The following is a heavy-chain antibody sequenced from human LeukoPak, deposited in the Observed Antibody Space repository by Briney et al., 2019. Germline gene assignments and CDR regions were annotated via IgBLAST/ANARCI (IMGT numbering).Heavy chain of an antibody. CDR2: IIPIFGTA. CDR3: ARDLFVPVVAATPPIYYYYYGMDV. CDR1: GGTFSSYA. Sequence: SVKVSCKASGGTFSSYAISWVRQAPGQGLEWMGGIIPIFGTANYAQKFQGRVTITADESTSTAYMELSSLRSEDTAVYYCARDLFVPVVAATPPIYYYYYGMDVWGQGTTVTVSS. J-gene: IGHJ6*02. D-gene: IGHD2-15*01. V-gene: IGHV1-69*13.